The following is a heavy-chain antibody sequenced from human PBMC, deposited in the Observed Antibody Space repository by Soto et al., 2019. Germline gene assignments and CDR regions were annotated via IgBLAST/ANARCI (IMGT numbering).Heavy chain of an antibody. V-gene: IGHV3-11*06. CDR2: ISSSSSYT. CDR3: ASDRSNYYDSSGYPSPPDYGMDV. Sequence: XGSRRLACSAAGFTFSDYYMNWIHQAPGKALECVSYISSSSSYTNYADSVKGRFTIARDNAKNSLYPQMNSLRAEDTAVYYCASDRSNYYDSSGYPSPPDYGMDVWGQGTTVTVSS. J-gene: IGHJ6*02. D-gene: IGHD3-22*01. CDR1: GFTFSDYY.